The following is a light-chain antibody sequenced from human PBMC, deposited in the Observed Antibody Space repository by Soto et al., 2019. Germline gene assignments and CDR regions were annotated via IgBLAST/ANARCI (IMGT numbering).Light chain of an antibody. CDR3: QQYNNWPPWT. V-gene: IGKV3-15*01. CDR2: GAS. CDR1: QSVSSN. Sequence: EIVMTQSPAILSVPPGERATLSCRASQSVSSNLAWYQQKPGQAPRLLIYGASTRATGIPARFSGSGSGTEFTLTISSLQSEDFAVYYCQQYNNWPPWTFGQGTKVEIK. J-gene: IGKJ1*01.